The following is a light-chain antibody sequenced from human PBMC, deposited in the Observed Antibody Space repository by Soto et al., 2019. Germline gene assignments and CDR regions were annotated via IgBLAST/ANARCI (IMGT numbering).Light chain of an antibody. V-gene: IGKV3-20*01. Sequence: EIVLTQSPGTLSLSPGERATLSCRASQSVSSSNLACYQQKLGQAPRLLIYGASSRATGIPDRFSGSGSGTDFTLTISRLEPEDFAVYYCQQYGSSPITFGQGTRLEIK. CDR3: QQYGSSPIT. J-gene: IGKJ5*01. CDR2: GAS. CDR1: QSVSSSN.